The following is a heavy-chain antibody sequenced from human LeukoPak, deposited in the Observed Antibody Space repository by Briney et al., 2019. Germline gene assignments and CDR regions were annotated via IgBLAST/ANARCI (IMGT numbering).Heavy chain of an antibody. CDR2: IDDSGSSI. D-gene: IGHD6-19*01. CDR3: ARDRTVAGPGTLQFDF. CDR1: GFTFSSYG. Sequence: PGGSLRLSCAASGFTFSSYGMNWVRQAPGKGLEWVSYIDDSGSSIYYADSVKGRFTISRDNAKNSLYLQMNSVRAEDTAVYYCARDRTVAGPGTLQFDFWGQGTRVTVSS. J-gene: IGHJ4*02. V-gene: IGHV3-48*03.